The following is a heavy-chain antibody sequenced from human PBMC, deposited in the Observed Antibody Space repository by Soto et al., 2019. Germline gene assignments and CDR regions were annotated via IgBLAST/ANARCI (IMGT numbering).Heavy chain of an antibody. Sequence: QVQLVQSGAEVKKPGSSVKVSCQTSGGSFGIYPISWVRQAPGQGLEWVGRVIPILNVVNYTQKLHGRLTLTADKSTTTAYMELSSLTSEDTAVYYCARESTSGLDYWGQGTLVTVSS. CDR3: ARESTSGLDY. CDR2: VIPILNVV. J-gene: IGHJ4*02. CDR1: GGSFGIYP. D-gene: IGHD2-2*01. V-gene: IGHV1-69*04.